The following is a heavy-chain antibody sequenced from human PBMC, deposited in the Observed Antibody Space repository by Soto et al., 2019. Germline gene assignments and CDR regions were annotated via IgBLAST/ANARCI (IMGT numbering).Heavy chain of an antibody. D-gene: IGHD3-22*01. CDR1: GASVSITSYY. V-gene: IGHV4-39*01. CDR3: ASQVKTFYYGSRGYYPDY. CDR2: VHYSGHT. J-gene: IGHJ4*02. Sequence: SETLSLTCTVSGASVSITSYYWVWIRQPPGKGLEWIGPVHYSGHTYCPPSLKSRCTISVDTSKNPCSLKLSSVTAADTAVYYGASQVKTFYYGSRGYYPDYWGQGGLV.